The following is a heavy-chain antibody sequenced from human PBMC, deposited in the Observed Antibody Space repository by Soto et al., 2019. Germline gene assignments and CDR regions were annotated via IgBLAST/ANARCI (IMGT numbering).Heavy chain of an antibody. V-gene: IGHV1-8*01. Sequence: ASVKVSCKASGYTFTSYDINWLRQSTGQGLEWMGWMNPNSGNTGYAQKFQGRVTMTRNTSISTAYMELSSLRSEDTAVYYCARGYYYDSSGSRNWFDPWGQGTLVTVSS. CDR1: GYTFTSYD. D-gene: IGHD3-22*01. J-gene: IGHJ5*02. CDR3: ARGYYYDSSGSRNWFDP. CDR2: MNPNSGNT.